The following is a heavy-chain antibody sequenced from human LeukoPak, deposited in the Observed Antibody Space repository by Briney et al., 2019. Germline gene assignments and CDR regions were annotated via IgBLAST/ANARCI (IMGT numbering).Heavy chain of an antibody. Sequence: ASVKVSCKAFGFTFTDYCMHWLRQAPGQGLEWMGEMSPSGGRTNYAQKLQGRVTMTRDTSTSTVYMELTSLSSEDTAVYYCARDHDYGDYEGPAAFDSWGPGTLVTVSS. V-gene: IGHV1-46*01. J-gene: IGHJ4*02. D-gene: IGHD4-17*01. CDR2: MSPSGGRT. CDR1: GFTFTDYC. CDR3: ARDHDYGDYEGPAAFDS.